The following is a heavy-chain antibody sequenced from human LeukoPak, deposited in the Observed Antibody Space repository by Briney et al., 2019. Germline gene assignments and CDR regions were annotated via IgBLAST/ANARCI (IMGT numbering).Heavy chain of an antibody. CDR3: AKDLTSTVVTPQEVDY. J-gene: IGHJ4*02. CDR1: GFTFSSYG. CDR2: IRYDGNNK. Sequence: GGSLRLSCAASGFTFSSYGMHWVRQAPGKGLEWVTFIRYDGNNKYYADSVKGRFTISRDNSKNTLYPQMNSLRAEDTAVYYCAKDLTSTVVTPQEVDYWGQGALVTVSS. V-gene: IGHV3-30*02. D-gene: IGHD4-23*01.